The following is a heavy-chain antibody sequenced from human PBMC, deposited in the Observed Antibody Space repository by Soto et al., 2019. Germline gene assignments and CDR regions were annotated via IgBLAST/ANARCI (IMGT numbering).Heavy chain of an antibody. D-gene: IGHD3-9*01. V-gene: IGHV5-10-1*01. CDR2: IDPSDSYT. CDR1: GYIFTSYW. CDR3: ARHPLRLRYFDWLQAPTDDY. J-gene: IGHJ4*02. Sequence: VESLKISCKGSGYIFTSYWIRCFLQMPVKVLQWMGRIDPSDSYTNYSPSFQGHVTISADKSISTAYLQWSSLKASDTDMYYCARHPLRLRYFDWLQAPTDDYWGQGTLVTVSS.